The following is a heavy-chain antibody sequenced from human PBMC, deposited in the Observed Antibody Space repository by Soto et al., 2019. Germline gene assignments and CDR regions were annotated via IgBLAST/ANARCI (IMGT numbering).Heavy chain of an antibody. Sequence: EVQLAESGGGLAQPGGSLRLSCAASGFNLSGYAMDWARQAPGKGLEYVSGISSKGVGTYYANSVQGRFTISRDNSKNTVYLQMGSLRPEDMAVYYCARRARPDFYCMDVWGKGTTVTVSS. V-gene: IGHV3-64*01. D-gene: IGHD6-6*01. CDR2: ISSKGVGT. CDR1: GFNLSGYA. CDR3: ARRARPDFYCMDV. J-gene: IGHJ6*03.